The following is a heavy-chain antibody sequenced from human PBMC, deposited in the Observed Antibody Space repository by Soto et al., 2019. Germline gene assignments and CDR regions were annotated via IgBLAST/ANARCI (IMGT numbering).Heavy chain of an antibody. V-gene: IGHV4-39*01. CDR1: GGSISSSSYY. D-gene: IGHD3-16*01. Sequence: QLQLQESGPGLVKPSETLSLTCTVSGGSISSSSYYWGWIRQPPGKGLEWIGSIYYSGSTYYNPSLKSRVTISVDTSQNQFSLKLSSVSAADTAVYFCARSLIRMVPEAAWSQGTLVTVSS. CDR2: IYYSGST. CDR3: ARSLIRMVPEAA. J-gene: IGHJ5*02.